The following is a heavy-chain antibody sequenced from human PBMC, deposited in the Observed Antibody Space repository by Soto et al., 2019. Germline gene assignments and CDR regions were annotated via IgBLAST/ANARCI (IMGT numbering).Heavy chain of an antibody. Sequence: VQLVESGGGLVQPGGSLRLSCAASGFTFSSYGMHWVRQAPGKGLEWVAVISYDGSNKYYADSVKGRFTISRDNSKNTLYLQMNSLRAEDTAVYYCAKVLEYSSSSGHYYYYYGMDVWGQGTTVTVSS. V-gene: IGHV3-30*18. CDR3: AKVLEYSSSSGHYYYYYGMDV. CDR2: ISYDGSNK. D-gene: IGHD6-6*01. CDR1: GFTFSSYG. J-gene: IGHJ6*02.